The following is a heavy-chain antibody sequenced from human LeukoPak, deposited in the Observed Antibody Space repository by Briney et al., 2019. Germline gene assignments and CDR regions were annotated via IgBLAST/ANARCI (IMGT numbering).Heavy chain of an antibody. V-gene: IGHV3-23*01. CDR2: ISGSGGST. CDR3: AKDLSSGYYSMTEYFQH. CDR1: GFTFSSYA. J-gene: IGHJ1*01. Sequence: GGSLRLSCAASGFTFSSYAMSWVRQAPGKGLEWGSAISGSGGSTYYADSVKGRFTISRDNSKNTLYLQMNSLRAEDTAVYYCAKDLSSGYYSMTEYFQHWGQGTLVTVSS. D-gene: IGHD3-22*01.